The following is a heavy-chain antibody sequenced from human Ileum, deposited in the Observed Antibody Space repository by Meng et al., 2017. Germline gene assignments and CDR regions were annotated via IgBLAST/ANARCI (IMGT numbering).Heavy chain of an antibody. V-gene: IGHV4-31*03. D-gene: IGHD6-13*01. Sequence: VQLQESGPGLVKPSQTLSLTCTVSGGSISSGGYYWSWIRQHPGKGLEWFGYIYYSGTTYYNPSLKSRVTISVDTSKNQFSLKLSSVTAADTAVYYCAREPPAAAGTGADYWGQGTLVTVSS. CDR1: GGSISSGGYY. CDR2: IYYSGTT. J-gene: IGHJ4*02. CDR3: AREPPAAAGTGADY.